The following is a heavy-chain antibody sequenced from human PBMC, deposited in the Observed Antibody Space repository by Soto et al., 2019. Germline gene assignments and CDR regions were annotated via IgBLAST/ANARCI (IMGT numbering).Heavy chain of an antibody. Sequence: SSETLSLTCTVSGGSISSSYWSWIRQPPGKGLEWIGYISYSGSTNYNPSLKSRVTISVDTSKNQFSLKLNSVTAADTAMYYCASVRSGYSSLDYWGQGTLVTVS. CDR1: GGSISSSY. J-gene: IGHJ4*02. CDR2: ISYSGST. V-gene: IGHV4-59*01. CDR3: ASVRSGYSSLDY. D-gene: IGHD3-22*01.